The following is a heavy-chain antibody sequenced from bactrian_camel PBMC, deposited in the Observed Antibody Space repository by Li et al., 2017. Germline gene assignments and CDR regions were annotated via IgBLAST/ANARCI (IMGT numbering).Heavy chain of an antibody. J-gene: IGHJ6*01. CDR1: YNHRGNC. CDR2: IRSDGSTT. V-gene: IGHV3S40*01. Sequence: VQLVESGGGSVQAGGSLRLSCRYNHRGNCLGWFRQAPGKEREGVATIRSDGSTTYYPDSVKGRFTISRDSAKATVYLQMNSLRPEDTAMYYCVRVPNGWAFDYWGQGTQVTVS. D-gene: IGHD7*01. CDR3: VRVPNGWAFDY.